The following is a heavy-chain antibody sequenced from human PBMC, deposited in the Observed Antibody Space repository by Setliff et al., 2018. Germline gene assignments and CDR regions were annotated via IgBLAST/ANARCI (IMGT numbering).Heavy chain of an antibody. D-gene: IGHD6-13*01. CDR2: IFYTGST. CDR3: ARQPYSTTYYYYYYYMDV. Sequence: PSETLSLTCAVYGESFSGHYWSWIRQPPGKGLEWMGSIFYTGSTYYSPSLKSRVTMSIDTSKNQFSLNLNSVTAADTAVYYCARQPYSTTYYYYYYYMDVWGKGTTVTVSS. J-gene: IGHJ6*03. V-gene: IGHV4-34*12. CDR1: GESFSGHY.